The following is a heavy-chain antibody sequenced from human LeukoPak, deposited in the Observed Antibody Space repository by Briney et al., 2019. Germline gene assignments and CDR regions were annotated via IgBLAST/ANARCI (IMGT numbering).Heavy chain of an antibody. Sequence: PSETLSLTCIASGGSIRSGSYYWGWIRQPPGKGLEWMGSIYYNGGTFYNPSLKSRLTISVDTSKNQFSLRLTSVTAADTAMYYCARHDHGDHGDPNWFDPWGQGTRVTVSS. CDR3: ARHDHGDHGDPNWFDP. CDR2: IYYNGGT. D-gene: IGHD4-17*01. J-gene: IGHJ5*02. V-gene: IGHV4-39*01. CDR1: GGSIRSGSYY.